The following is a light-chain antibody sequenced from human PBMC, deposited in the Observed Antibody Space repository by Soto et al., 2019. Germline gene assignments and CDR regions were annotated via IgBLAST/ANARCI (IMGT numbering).Light chain of an antibody. CDR2: DAS. Sequence: EIWLTKSPDTLSLSPGERATLSCSASQIVTTYLAWYQQKPGQPPSLFNYDASNTATGLPARFSGSGSGTDFTLTISSLEAEDFTVYYCQRSSKWPITFGQGTRLEIK. J-gene: IGKJ5*01. CDR3: QRSSKWPIT. V-gene: IGKV3-11*01. CDR1: QIVTTY.